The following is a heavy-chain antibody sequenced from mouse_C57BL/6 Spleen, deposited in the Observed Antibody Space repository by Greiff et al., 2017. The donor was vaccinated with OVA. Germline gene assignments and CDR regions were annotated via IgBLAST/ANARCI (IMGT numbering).Heavy chain of an antibody. D-gene: IGHD3-2*02. J-gene: IGHJ3*01. Sequence: QVQLQQPGAELVKPGASVKLSCKASGYTFTSYWMQWVKQRPGQGLEWIGEIDPSASYTNYNQKFKGKATLTVDTSSRTAYLQLSRLTLVDSAGYYSARAQTAQATGFAYWGQGTLLTVSA. V-gene: IGHV1-50*01. CDR1: GYTFTSYW. CDR3: ARAQTAQATGFAY. CDR2: IDPSASYT.